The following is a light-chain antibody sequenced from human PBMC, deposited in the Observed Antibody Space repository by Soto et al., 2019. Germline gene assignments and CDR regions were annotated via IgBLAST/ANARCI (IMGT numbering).Light chain of an antibody. CDR2: DAS. Sequence: DIQMTQSPSTLSASVGDRVTISCRASQDISNFLAWYQHKPGKAPKLLICDASTLQTGVPSRFRGSGFGTEFTLTISGLQPDDFATYFCQLHDDFSHATFGQGTKVEIK. CDR3: QLHDDFSHAT. J-gene: IGKJ2*01. V-gene: IGKV1-5*01. CDR1: QDISNF.